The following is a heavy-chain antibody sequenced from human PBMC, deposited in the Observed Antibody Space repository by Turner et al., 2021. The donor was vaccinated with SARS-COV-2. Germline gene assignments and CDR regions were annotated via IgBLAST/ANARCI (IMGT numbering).Heavy chain of an antibody. J-gene: IGHJ4*02. CDR3: ARSPTAPGYYYDSSGYYTPYYFDY. D-gene: IGHD3-22*01. CDR1: GFSFSSYS. V-gene: IGHV3-21*01. Sequence: EVQLVESGGGLVKPGGSLRLSCPASGFSFSSYSLNWVRQAPGKGLEWVSSMSSSSSYIYYADSVKGRFTISRDNAKNSLYLQMNSLRAEDTAVYYCARSPTAPGYYYDSSGYYTPYYFDYWGQGTLVTVSS. CDR2: MSSSSSYI.